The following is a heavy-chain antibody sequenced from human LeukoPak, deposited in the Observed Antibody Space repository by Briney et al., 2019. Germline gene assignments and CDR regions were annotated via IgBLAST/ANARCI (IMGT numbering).Heavy chain of an antibody. J-gene: IGHJ4*02. CDR2: INPLASSI. D-gene: IGHD3-22*01. Sequence: GGSLRISCDAPGLIFSDYSFNWIRQAPGKGLEGVSAINPLASSIYYADSVKGRFIICRDNAKNSLYLQMDSLRAEDTAFYYCARLRRNSDRSGYYYYYDYWGQGTLVSVSS. CDR3: ARLRRNSDRSGYYYYYDY. CDR1: GLIFSDYS. V-gene: IGHV3-21*01.